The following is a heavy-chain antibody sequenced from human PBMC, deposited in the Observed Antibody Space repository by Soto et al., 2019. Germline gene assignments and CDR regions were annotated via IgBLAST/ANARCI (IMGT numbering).Heavy chain of an antibody. J-gene: IGHJ6*02. CDR2: INKDGSGK. CDR3: GRDEVRNGVGV. Sequence: GGSLRLSCVASGFTFTNYWMTWVRQAPGKGLEWVANINKDGSGKNYVDSVKGRFTISRDSAHNSVSLQMNSLRAEDTALYYCGRDEVRNGVGVWGQGTTVTVYS. V-gene: IGHV3-7*01. CDR1: GFTFTNYW.